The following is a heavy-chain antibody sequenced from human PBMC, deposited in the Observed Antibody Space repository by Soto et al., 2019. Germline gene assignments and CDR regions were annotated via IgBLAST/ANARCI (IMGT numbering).Heavy chain of an antibody. V-gene: IGHV3-23*01. CDR1: GFTFSSCA. CDR2: IIDSGGSK. CDR3: ARDSYYDSSGYYED. Sequence: PGGSLRLSCAASGFTFSSCAMGWVRQAPGKGLEWVSDIIDSGGSKYYADSVKGRFTISRDNSKNTLYLQMNSLRAEDTAVYYCARDSYYDSSGYYEDWGQGTLVTVSS. J-gene: IGHJ4*02. D-gene: IGHD3-22*01.